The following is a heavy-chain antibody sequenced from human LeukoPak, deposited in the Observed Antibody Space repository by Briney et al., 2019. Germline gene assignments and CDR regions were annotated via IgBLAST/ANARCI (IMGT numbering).Heavy chain of an antibody. Sequence: GESLKISCAASGFTFSDYYMSWIRQAPGKGLEWVSYISSSSSYTNYADSVKGRFTISRDNAKNSLYLQMNSLRAEDTAVYYCARAKPRFNWYFDLWGRGTLVTVSS. CDR3: ARAKPRFNWYFDL. D-gene: IGHD3-3*01. CDR1: GFTFSDYY. CDR2: ISSSSSYT. J-gene: IGHJ2*01. V-gene: IGHV3-11*05.